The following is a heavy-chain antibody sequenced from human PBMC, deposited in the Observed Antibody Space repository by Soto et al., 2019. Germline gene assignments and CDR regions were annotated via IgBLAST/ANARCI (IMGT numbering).Heavy chain of an antibody. J-gene: IGHJ5*02. Sequence: GGSLRLSCAASGFTFSSYWMTWVRQGPVKGLEWVANIKEDGSEKNYVDSVKGRFTISRDNAKNSLSLQMNSLREEDTAVYYCARGRRGFDPWGQGTLVTVSS. CDR3: ARGRRGFDP. CDR2: IKEDGSEK. CDR1: GFTFSSYW. V-gene: IGHV3-7*01.